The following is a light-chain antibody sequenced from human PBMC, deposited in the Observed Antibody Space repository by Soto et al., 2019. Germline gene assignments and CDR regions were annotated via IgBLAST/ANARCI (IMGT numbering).Light chain of an antibody. CDR1: QSVSSSY. CDR3: QFSRT. CDR2: GAS. J-gene: IGKJ1*01. V-gene: IGKV3-20*01. Sequence: EIVLTQSPGTLSLSPGERATLSCRASQSVSSSYLAWYQQKPGQAPRLLIYGASSRATGIPDRFSGSGSGKDFSLNVSRLDPEDFAVYYCQFSRTFGQGTKVEIK.